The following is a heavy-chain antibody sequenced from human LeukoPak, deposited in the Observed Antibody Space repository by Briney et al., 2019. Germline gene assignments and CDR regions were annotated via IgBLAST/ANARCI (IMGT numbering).Heavy chain of an antibody. Sequence: SETLSLTCTVPGGSISSSSYYWGWIRQPPGKGLEWLGTIYYSGSTYYTPSLKSRVTISLDTSKNQFSLKLSSVTAADTAVYYCARSVGYYYYMDVWGKGTTVTVSS. J-gene: IGHJ6*03. CDR1: GGSISSSSYY. CDR3: ARSVGYYYYMDV. D-gene: IGHD4-23*01. V-gene: IGHV4-39*07. CDR2: IYYSGST.